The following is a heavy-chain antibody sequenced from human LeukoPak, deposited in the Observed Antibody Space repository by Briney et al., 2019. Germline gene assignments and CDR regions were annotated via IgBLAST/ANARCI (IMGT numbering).Heavy chain of an antibody. CDR2: IYYSGST. CDR3: ARAYYYDSSGFDY. D-gene: IGHD3-22*01. J-gene: IGHJ4*02. V-gene: IGHV4-31*03. CDR1: GGSISSGGYY. Sequence: SGTLSLTCTVSGGSISSGGYYWSWIRQHPGKGLEWIGYIYYSGSTYYNPSLKSRVTISVDTSKNQFSLKLTSVTAADTAVYYCARAYYYDSSGFDYWGQGTLVTDSS.